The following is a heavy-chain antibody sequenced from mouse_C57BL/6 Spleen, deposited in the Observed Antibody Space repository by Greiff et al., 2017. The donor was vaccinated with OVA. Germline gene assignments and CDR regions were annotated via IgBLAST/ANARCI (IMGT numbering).Heavy chain of an antibody. Sequence: EVQLVESGAELVRPGASVKLSCTASGFNIKDDYMHWVKQRPEQGLEWIGWIDPENGDTEYASKFQGKATITADTSSNTAYLQLSSLTSEDTAVYYCTTKRSSGPFDYWGQGTTLTVSS. J-gene: IGHJ2*01. CDR2: IDPENGDT. D-gene: IGHD3-2*02. V-gene: IGHV14-4*01. CDR1: GFNIKDDY. CDR3: TTKRSSGPFDY.